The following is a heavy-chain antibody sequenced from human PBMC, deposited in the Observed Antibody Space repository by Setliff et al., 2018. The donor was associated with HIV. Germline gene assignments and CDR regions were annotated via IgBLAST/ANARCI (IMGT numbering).Heavy chain of an antibody. D-gene: IGHD3-22*01. J-gene: IGHJ4*02. CDR2: INLNTGAT. CDR3: VRSPGSFISTDSTEAGDY. Sequence: ASVKVSCKASGYTFINYGISWVRQAPGQGLEWMGWINLNTGATKYAQKLQVRVTLTRDTSMTTAYMELRSLRSDDTAVYYCVRSPGSFISTDSTEAGDYWGQGTLVTVSS. CDR1: GYTFINYG. V-gene: IGHV1-18*01.